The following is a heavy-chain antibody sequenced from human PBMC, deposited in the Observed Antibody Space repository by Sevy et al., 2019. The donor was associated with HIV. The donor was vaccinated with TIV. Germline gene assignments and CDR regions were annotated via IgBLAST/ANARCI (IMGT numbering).Heavy chain of an antibody. CDR1: GFTFRNFW. Sequence: GSLRLSCAVSGFTFRNFWMSWVRQAPGKGLEWEANIRQDGSEKYYVDSVRGRFTISRDNAKNSLFLQLNSLRADDTAIYYCAKSYFGSGTSYGMDLWGRGTTVTVSS. CDR2: IRQDGSEK. J-gene: IGHJ6*02. V-gene: IGHV3-7*01. CDR3: AKSYFGSGTSYGMDL. D-gene: IGHD3-10*01.